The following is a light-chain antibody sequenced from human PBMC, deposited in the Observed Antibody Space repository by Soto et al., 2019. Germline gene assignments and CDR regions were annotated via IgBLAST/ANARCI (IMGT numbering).Light chain of an antibody. Sequence: DIQMTQSPSSLSASFGDRVTLTCRASQSIDTYLNWYQQKPGTAPKLLMYAASTLHSGVPSRFSGSGSGTDFTLTISSLQPEDFATYYCQQYNAYYSFGQGTKVEIK. J-gene: IGKJ2*03. CDR2: AAS. V-gene: IGKV1-39*01. CDR3: QQYNAYYS. CDR1: QSIDTY.